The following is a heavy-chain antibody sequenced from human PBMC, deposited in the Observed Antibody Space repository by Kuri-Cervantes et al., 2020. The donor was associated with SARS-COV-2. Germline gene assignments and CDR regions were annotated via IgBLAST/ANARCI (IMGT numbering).Heavy chain of an antibody. CDR1: GFTFSSYW. Sequence: GGSLRLSCAASGFTFSSYWMHWVRQAPGKGLVWVSVIYSGGSTYYADSVKGRFTISRDNSKNTLYLQMNSLRAEDTAVYYCARDLGPFSGPYDSTFDYWGQGTLVTVSS. CDR2: IYSGGST. J-gene: IGHJ4*02. D-gene: IGHD5-12*01. V-gene: IGHV3-66*01. CDR3: ARDLGPFSGPYDSTFDY.